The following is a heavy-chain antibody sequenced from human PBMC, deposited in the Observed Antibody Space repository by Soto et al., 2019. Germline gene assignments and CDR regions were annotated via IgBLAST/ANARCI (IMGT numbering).Heavy chain of an antibody. Sequence: QVQLQESGPGLVKTSDTLSLTCTVSAGSITPYYWSWIRQPPGEGLEWLGYVSYSGKTGYDPALRRRVSMSRGTSKNEFSLKLTSLTAADAATYYGARQQYTVVTAFDVWGQGTTVAVSS. CDR3: ARQQYTVVTAFDV. CDR1: AGSITPYY. D-gene: IGHD2-15*01. J-gene: IGHJ3*01. V-gene: IGHV4-59*07. CDR2: VSYSGKT.